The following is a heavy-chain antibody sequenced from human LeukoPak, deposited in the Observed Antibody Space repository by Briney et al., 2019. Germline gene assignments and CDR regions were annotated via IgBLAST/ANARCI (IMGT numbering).Heavy chain of an antibody. V-gene: IGHV4-39*07. Sequence: SETLSLTCTVSGGSISSGSYYWSWIRQPAGKGLEWIGSIYYSGSTYYNPSLKSRVTISVDTSKNQFSLKLSSVTAADTAVYYCARRYCSGGSCLDYWGQGTLVTVSS. CDR2: IYYSGST. CDR3: ARRYCSGGSCLDY. D-gene: IGHD2-15*01. J-gene: IGHJ4*02. CDR1: GGSISSGSYY.